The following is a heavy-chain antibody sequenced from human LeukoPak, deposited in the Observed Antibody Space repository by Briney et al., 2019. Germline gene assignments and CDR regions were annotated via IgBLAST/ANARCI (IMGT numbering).Heavy chain of an antibody. CDR1: GGSISSGGYY. V-gene: IGHV4-31*03. CDR3: AREPLQSRPLDV. J-gene: IGHJ6*04. D-gene: IGHD4-11*01. Sequence: PSQTLSLTCTVSGGSISSGGYYWSWIRQHPGKGLEWIGYIYYSGSTYYSPSLKSRVTISVDTSKNQFSLKLSSVTAADTAVYYCAREPLQSRPLDVWDKGTTVTVSS. CDR2: IYYSGST.